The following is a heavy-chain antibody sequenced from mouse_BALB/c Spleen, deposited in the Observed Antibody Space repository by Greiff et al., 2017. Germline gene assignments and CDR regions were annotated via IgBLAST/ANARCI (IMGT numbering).Heavy chain of an antibody. J-gene: IGHJ4*01. CDR2: IAPGSGST. CDR3: ARYGITTAMDY. Sequence: DLVKPGASVKLSCKASGYTFTSYWINWIKQRPGQGLEWIGRIAPGSGSTYYNEMFKDKATLTVDTSSSTAYIQLSSLSSEDSAVYFCARYGITTAMDYWGQGTSVTVSS. CDR1: GYTFTSYW. V-gene: IGHV1S41*01. D-gene: IGHD1-1*01.